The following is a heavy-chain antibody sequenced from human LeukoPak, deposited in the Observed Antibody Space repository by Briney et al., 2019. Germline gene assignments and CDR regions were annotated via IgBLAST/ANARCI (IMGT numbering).Heavy chain of an antibody. D-gene: IGHD3-22*01. CDR3: ARAPSEIGGYYPEYFRH. J-gene: IGHJ1*01. CDR1: GFTFSSYW. Sequence: GGSLRLSCAASGFTFSSYWMHWVRQAPGKGLGWVSLIKSEGSTRYADSVKGRFTISRDNAKNTVSLQMNSLRAEDTGVYYCARAPSEIGGYYPEYFRHWGQGTLVTASP. CDR2: IKSEGST. V-gene: IGHV3-74*01.